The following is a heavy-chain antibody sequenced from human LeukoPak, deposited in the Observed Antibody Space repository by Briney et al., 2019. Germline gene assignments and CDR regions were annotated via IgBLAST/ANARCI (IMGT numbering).Heavy chain of an antibody. CDR3: ARFVGSGSYTPDY. CDR1: GFTFSNYY. CDR2: ITSSGSYT. D-gene: IGHD3-10*01. V-gene: IGHV3-11*03. Sequence: KPGGSLRLSCAASGFTFSNYYMSWIRQTPGKGLEWVSYITSSGSYTNYADSVKGRFTISRDNAKNSLYLQMNSLSPEDTAVYYCARFVGSGSYTPDYWGQGTLVTVSS. J-gene: IGHJ4*02.